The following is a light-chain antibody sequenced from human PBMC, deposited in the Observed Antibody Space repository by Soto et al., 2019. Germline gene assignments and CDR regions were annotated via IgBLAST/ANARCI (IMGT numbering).Light chain of an antibody. Sequence: EIVLTQSPATLSLSPGERATLACRASQSVSTYLAWYPQRRGQAPRVLIYDASNRATGIPARFSGSGSGADFTLTICSLEPEDFAVYYCQQRGSWPPTFGQGTRLEIK. J-gene: IGKJ5*01. CDR3: QQRGSWPPT. V-gene: IGKV3-11*01. CDR1: QSVSTY. CDR2: DAS.